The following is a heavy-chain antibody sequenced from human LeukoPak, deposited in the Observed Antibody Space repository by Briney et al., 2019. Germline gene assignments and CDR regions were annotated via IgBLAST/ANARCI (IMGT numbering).Heavy chain of an antibody. CDR2: MYLSGTT. D-gene: IGHD3-22*01. CDR3: AGLVGRYSSGLYYYYFDY. Sequence: SSGTLSLTCTVSGDSINSLDLWSWVRQPPGQGLEWIGEMYLSGTTHSNPSVKSRVTISIDKSKNQFFLNLSSVTAADTAVYYCAGLVGRYSSGLYYYYFDYWGQGTLVTVSS. J-gene: IGHJ4*02. V-gene: IGHV4-4*02. CDR1: GDSINSLDL.